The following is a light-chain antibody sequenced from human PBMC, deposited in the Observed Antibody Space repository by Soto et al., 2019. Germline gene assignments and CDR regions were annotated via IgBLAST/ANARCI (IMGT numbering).Light chain of an antibody. CDR2: EVS. V-gene: IGLV2-14*01. Sequence: QAVLTQPASVSGSPGQSISISCTGTSNDVGGYDYVSWYQHHPGKAPKLMIYEVSNRPSGVSNRFSGSKSGNTASLTISGLQAEDEADYYCSSHTSSSTVVFGGGTKLTVL. CDR1: SNDVGGYDY. CDR3: SSHTSSSTVV. J-gene: IGLJ2*01.